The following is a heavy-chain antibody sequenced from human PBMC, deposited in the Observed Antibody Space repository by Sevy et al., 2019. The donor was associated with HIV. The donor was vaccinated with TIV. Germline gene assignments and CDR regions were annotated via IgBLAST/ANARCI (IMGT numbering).Heavy chain of an antibody. J-gene: IGHJ3*02. CDR3: AREGLGLLGDDAFDI. V-gene: IGHV4-59*01. D-gene: IGHD2-21*02. CDR1: GGSISSYY. CDR2: IYYSGST. Sequence: SETLSLTCTVSGGSISSYYWSWIRQPPGKGLEWIGYIYYSGSTNYNPSLKSRVTMSVDTSKNQFSLKLSSVTAADTAVYYCAREGLGLLGDDAFDIWGQGTMVTVSS.